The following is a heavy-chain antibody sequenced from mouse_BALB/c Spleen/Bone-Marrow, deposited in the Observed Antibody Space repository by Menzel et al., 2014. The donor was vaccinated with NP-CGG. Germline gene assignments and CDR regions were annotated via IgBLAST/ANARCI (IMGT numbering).Heavy chain of an antibody. Sequence: VQLQQSGAELAKPGASVKMSCKASGYTFTNYWMHWVKQRPGQGLEWIGYINPSTGYTEYNQKFKDKATLTADKSSSTAYMQLSSLTSEDSSVFYCTRRAYGGSYGFAYRGQGTLVTVSA. CDR3: TRRAYGGSYGFAY. CDR1: GYTFTNYW. D-gene: IGHD1-1*01. V-gene: IGHV1-7*01. J-gene: IGHJ3*01. CDR2: INPSTGYT.